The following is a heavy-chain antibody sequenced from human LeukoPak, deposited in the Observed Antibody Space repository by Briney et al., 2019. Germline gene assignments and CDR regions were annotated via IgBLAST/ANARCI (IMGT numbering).Heavy chain of an antibody. V-gene: IGHV1-69*05. CDR2: IIPIFGTA. J-gene: IGHJ6*03. Sequence: SVKVSCKASGGIFSSYAISWVRQASGQGLEWMGGIIPIFGTANYAQKFQGRVTITTDESTSTAYMELSSLRSEDTAVYYCARSRCSSTSCYSGGYYYYMDVWGKGTTVTVSS. CDR1: GGIFSSYA. D-gene: IGHD2-2*01. CDR3: ARSRCSSTSCYSGGYYYYMDV.